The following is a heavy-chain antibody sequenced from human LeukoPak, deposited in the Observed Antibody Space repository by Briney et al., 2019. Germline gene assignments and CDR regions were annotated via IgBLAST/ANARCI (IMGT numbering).Heavy chain of an antibody. V-gene: IGHV3-33*01. CDR2: IWYDGSNK. CDR1: GFTFSSFA. CDR3: ARDRYSSMWSVFEY. J-gene: IGHJ4*02. D-gene: IGHD6-13*01. Sequence: GGSLRLSCAASGFTFSSFAMHWVRQSPGKGLEWVAVIWYDGSNKLYADSVKGRFTISRDNSRNTLYLQMNSLSAEDTAVYYCARDRYSSMWSVFEYWGQGALVTASS.